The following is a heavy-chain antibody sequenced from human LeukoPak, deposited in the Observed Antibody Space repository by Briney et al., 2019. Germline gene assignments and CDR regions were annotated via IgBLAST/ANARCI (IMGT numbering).Heavy chain of an antibody. J-gene: IGHJ4*02. D-gene: IGHD1-14*01. V-gene: IGHV3-30*01. CDR3: ARDRNSPAKYYFDY. Sequence: GGSLRLSCAASGFTFNAYAMHWVRQAPGKGLEWVAVVANDGRDKQYADSMKGRFTISRDNSENTLYLQMNTLRAEDTAVYYCARDRNSPAKYYFDYWGQGTLVAVSS. CDR1: GFTFNAYA. CDR2: VANDGRDK.